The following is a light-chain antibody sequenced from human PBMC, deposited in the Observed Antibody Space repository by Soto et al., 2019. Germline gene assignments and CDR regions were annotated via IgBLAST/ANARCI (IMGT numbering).Light chain of an antibody. CDR2: EVS. J-gene: IGLJ1*01. CDR3: SSYTSTRTYV. Sequence: QSVLTQAASVSGSPGQSITISCTGTSSDVGGYKFVSWYQHHPGKAPKLMISEVSNRPSGVSNRFSGSKSGNTASLTISGLQVEDEADYYCSSYTSTRTYVFGTGTKVTVL. CDR1: SSDVGGYKF. V-gene: IGLV2-14*01.